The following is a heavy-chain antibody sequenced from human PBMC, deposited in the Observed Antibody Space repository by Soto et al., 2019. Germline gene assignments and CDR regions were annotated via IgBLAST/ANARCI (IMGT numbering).Heavy chain of an antibody. D-gene: IGHD3-10*01. CDR1: GGSFSGYY. Sequence: PSETLSLTCAVYGGSFSGYYWSWIRQPPGKGLEWIGEINHSGSTNYNPSLKSRVTISVDTSKNQFSLKLSSVTAADTAVYYCARGPGNYYGSGSYPHWGQGTLVTVSS. J-gene: IGHJ4*02. V-gene: IGHV4-34*01. CDR3: ARGPGNYYGSGSYPH. CDR2: INHSGST.